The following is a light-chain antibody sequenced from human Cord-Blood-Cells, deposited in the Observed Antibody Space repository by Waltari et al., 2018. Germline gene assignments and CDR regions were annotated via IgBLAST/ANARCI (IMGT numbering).Light chain of an antibody. Sequence: DIQMTQSPSSLSASVGDRVTITCRASQSISSYLNWYQQKPGKAPKLLIYAASSLQSGVPSRFSGSESGTDFTLTISSLQPEDFATYYCQQSYSTPYTFGQGTELEIK. J-gene: IGKJ2*01. CDR2: AAS. V-gene: IGKV1-39*01. CDR1: QSISSY. CDR3: QQSYSTPYT.